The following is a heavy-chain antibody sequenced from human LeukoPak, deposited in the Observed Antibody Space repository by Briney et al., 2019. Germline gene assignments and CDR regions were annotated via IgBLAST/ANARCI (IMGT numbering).Heavy chain of an antibody. CDR3: ASLSYYDSSGYYYGG. J-gene: IGHJ4*02. V-gene: IGHV3-23*01. CDR1: GFTFSSYA. D-gene: IGHD3-22*01. Sequence: PGGSLRLSCAASGFTFSSYAMSWVRQAPGKGLEWVSAISGSGGSTYYADSVKGRFTISRDNAKNSLYLQMNSLRAEDTAVYYCASLSYYDSSGYYYGGWGQGTLVTVSS. CDR2: ISGSGGST.